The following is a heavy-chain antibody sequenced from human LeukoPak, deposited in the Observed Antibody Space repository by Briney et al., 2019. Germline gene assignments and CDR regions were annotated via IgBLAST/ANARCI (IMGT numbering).Heavy chain of an antibody. CDR2: IYHSGST. Sequence: SETLSLTCAVSGYSISSGYYWGWIRQPPGKGLEWIGSIYHSGSTYYNPSLKSRVTISVDTSKNQFSLKLSSVTAADTAVYYCARGVEPLAANTLAYLGQGTLVTVSS. V-gene: IGHV4-38-2*01. D-gene: IGHD1-14*01. CDR3: ARGVEPLAANTLAY. J-gene: IGHJ4*02. CDR1: GYSISSGYY.